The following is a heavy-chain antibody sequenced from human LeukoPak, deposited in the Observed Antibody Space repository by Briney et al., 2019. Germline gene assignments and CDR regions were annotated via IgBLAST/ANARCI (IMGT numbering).Heavy chain of an antibody. CDR1: GGTFSSYA. CDR3: ARGYDYGDYAIGY. J-gene: IGHJ4*02. CDR2: IIPIFGTA. V-gene: IGHV1-69*05. Sequence: SLKVSCKASGGTFSSYAISWVRQAPGQGLEWMGGIIPIFGTANYAQKFQGRVTITTDESTSTAYMELSSLRSEDTAVYYCARGYDYGDYAIGYWGQGTLVTVSS. D-gene: IGHD4-17*01.